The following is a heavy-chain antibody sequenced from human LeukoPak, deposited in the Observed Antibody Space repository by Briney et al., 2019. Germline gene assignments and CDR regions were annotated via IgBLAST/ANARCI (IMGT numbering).Heavy chain of an antibody. CDR3: ARDRSGYDWAAFDI. V-gene: IGHV4-4*07. J-gene: IGHJ3*02. CDR1: GGSISSYY. CDR2: IYTSGST. D-gene: IGHD5-12*01. Sequence: SETLSLTCTVSGGSISSYYWSWIRQPAGKGLEWIGRIYTSGSTNYNPSLKSRVTMSVDTSKNQFSLKLSSVTAADTAVYYCARDRSGYDWAAFDIWGQGTMVTVSS.